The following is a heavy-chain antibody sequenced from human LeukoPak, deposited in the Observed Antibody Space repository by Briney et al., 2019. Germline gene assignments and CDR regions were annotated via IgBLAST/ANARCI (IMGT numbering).Heavy chain of an antibody. V-gene: IGHV3-30*18. J-gene: IGHJ4*02. Sequence: SGGSLRLSCSASGFIFSSFGMYWVRQAPGQGLEWVALTSYDGSEKYYAESVKGRFTISRDNSKNTLYLQMDSLRAEDTAVYYCAKESSSSSRDFWGQGTLVTVSS. CDR3: AKESSSSSRDF. D-gene: IGHD6-6*01. CDR2: TSYDGSEK. CDR1: GFIFSSFG.